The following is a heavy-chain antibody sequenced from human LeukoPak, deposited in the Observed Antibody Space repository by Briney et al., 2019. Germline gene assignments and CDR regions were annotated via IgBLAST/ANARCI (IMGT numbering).Heavy chain of an antibody. J-gene: IGHJ1*01. CDR3: ARHTMTTSTVRYFQL. CDR1: GFTFSSFW. Sequence: GGSLRLSCTTSGFTFSSFWMYWVHKAPGKGLVWVSHINSDGSSTSYADSVKGRFTISRDNSKDTLYLQMNSLRAEDTATYYCARHTMTTSTVRYFQLWGQGTLVTVSS. V-gene: IGHV3-74*01. CDR2: INSDGSST. D-gene: IGHD2/OR15-2a*01.